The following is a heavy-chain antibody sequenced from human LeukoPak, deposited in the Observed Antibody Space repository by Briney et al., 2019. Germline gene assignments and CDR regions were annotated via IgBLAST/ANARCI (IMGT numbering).Heavy chain of an antibody. J-gene: IGHJ4*02. CDR1: GYTFTGYY. D-gene: IGHD6-19*01. V-gene: IGHV1-18*04. CDR2: ISAYNGNT. Sequence: ASVKVSCKASGYTFTGYYMHWVRQAPGQGLEWMGWISAYNGNTNYAQELQGRVTMTTDTSTSTAYMELRSLRSDDTAVYYCARDREYSSGWYGYWGQGTLVTVSS. CDR3: ARDREYSSGWYGY.